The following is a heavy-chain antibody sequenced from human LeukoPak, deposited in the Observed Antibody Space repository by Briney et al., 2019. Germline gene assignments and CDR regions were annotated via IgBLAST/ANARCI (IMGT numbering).Heavy chain of an antibody. V-gene: IGHV1-2*02. D-gene: IGHD2-2*01. Sequence: ASVKVSCKASGYTFTGYYMHWVRQAPGQGLEWMGWINPNSGGTNYAQKFQGRVTMTRDTSISTAYMELSRLRSDDTAVYYCARDGLGYCSSTSCYRPMDVWGQGTTVTVSS. CDR2: INPNSGGT. CDR3: ARDGLGYCSSTSCYRPMDV. CDR1: GYTFTGYY. J-gene: IGHJ6*02.